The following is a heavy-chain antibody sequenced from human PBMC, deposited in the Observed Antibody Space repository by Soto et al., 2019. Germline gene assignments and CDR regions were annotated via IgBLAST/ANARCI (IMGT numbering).Heavy chain of an antibody. J-gene: IGHJ6*04. CDR3: AKRGITIFGVVTNYYSGVDV. CDR2: ISGSGGFT. CDR1: RFTFSTFA. V-gene: IGHV3-23*01. Sequence: EAQLLESGGGLVQPGGSLRLSCDASRFTFSTFAMSWVRQAPGQWLEWVSGISGSGGFTYYADSVKGRFTISRDNSKNTLFLQMNSLRVEDTAVYYCAKRGITIFGVVTNYYSGVDVWGKGTTVTVSS. D-gene: IGHD3-3*01.